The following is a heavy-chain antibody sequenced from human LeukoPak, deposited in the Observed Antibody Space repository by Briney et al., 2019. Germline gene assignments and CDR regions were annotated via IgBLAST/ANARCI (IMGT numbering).Heavy chain of an antibody. V-gene: IGHV3-21*01. D-gene: IGHD4-11*01. CDR3: ARDDSNYFELYYMDV. CDR2: ISSSSYI. CDR1: GFTFSSYS. Sequence: GGSLRLSCAASGFTFSSYSMNWVRQAPGKGLEWVSSISSSSYIYYADSVKGQFTISRDNAKNSLYLQMNSLRAEDTAVYYCARDDSNYFELYYMDVWGKGTTVTVSS. J-gene: IGHJ6*03.